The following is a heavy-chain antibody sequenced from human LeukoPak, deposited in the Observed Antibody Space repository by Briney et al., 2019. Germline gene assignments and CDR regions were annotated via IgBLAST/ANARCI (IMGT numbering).Heavy chain of an antibody. CDR1: GFTFSAFS. CDR2: ISESSGTI. J-gene: IGHJ3*01. D-gene: IGHD3-10*01. CDR3: AREPRGSNLLTYGSWESFDF. V-gene: IGHV3-48*04. Sequence: GESLRLSCAASGFTFSAFSMTWVPQAPGQGVEGVSCISESSGTIYYADSVKGRFTISRDNAEISLFLQMNSLRAEDTAVSDYAREPRGSNLLTYGSWESFDFWGQGTMVTVS.